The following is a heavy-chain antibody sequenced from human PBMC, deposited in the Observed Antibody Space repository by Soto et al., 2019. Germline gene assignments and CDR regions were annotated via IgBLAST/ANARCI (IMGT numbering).Heavy chain of an antibody. CDR2: IYHSGST. D-gene: IGHD3-10*01. CDR3: ARYMFRDRFES. CDR1: GGSISSGGYS. Sequence: PSETLSLTCAVSGGSISSGGYSWSWIRQPPGKGLEWIGCIYHSGSTYYNPSLKSRVTISVDRSKNQFSLELSSVTAADTAVYYCARYMFRDRFESWGQGTLVTLSS. J-gene: IGHJ5*01. V-gene: IGHV4-30-2*01.